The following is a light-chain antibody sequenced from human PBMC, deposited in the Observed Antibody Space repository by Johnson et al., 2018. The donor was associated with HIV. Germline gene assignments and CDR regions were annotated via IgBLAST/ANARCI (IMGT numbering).Light chain of an antibody. CDR3: GTWDSSLIANV. CDR2: DNN. J-gene: IGLJ1*01. Sequence: QSVLTQPPSVSAAPGQKVTISCSGSSSNIGNNYVSWYQQLPGTAPKLLIYDNNKRPSGIPDRFSGSKSGTSATLGITGLQTGDEAGYYCGTWDSSLIANVVGTGTNVTVL. CDR1: SSNIGNNY. V-gene: IGLV1-51*01.